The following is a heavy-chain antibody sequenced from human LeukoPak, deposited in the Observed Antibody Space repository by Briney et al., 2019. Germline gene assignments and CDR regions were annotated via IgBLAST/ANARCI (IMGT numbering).Heavy chain of an antibody. CDR3: ARDSTYYDILTGYLPYYYGMDV. J-gene: IGHJ6*02. CDR2: IKQDGSEK. D-gene: IGHD3-9*01. Sequence: GGSLRLSCAASGFTFSSYWMSWVRQAPGKGLEWVANIKQDGSEKYYVDSVKGRFTISRDNAKNSLYLQMNSLRAEDTAVYYCARDSTYYDILTGYLPYYYGMDVWGQGTTVTVSS. CDR1: GFTFSSYW. V-gene: IGHV3-7*01.